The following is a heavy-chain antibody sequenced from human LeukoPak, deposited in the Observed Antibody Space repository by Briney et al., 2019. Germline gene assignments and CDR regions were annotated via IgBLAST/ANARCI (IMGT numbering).Heavy chain of an antibody. V-gene: IGHV1-18*04. CDR1: GYTFTSYY. CDR3: ARDSDQLAHFDY. CDR2: ISAYNGNT. J-gene: IGHJ4*02. D-gene: IGHD2-2*01. Sequence: ASVKVSCKASGYTFTSYYMHWVRQAPGQGLEWMGWISAYNGNTNYAQKLQGRVTMTTDTSTSTAYMELRSLRSDDTAVYYCARDSDQLAHFDYWGQGTLVTVSS.